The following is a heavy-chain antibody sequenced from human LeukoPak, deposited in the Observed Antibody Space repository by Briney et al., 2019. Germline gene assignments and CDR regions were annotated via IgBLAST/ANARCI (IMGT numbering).Heavy chain of an antibody. D-gene: IGHD3-10*01. Sequence: SGTLSLTCAVYVGSFSGYYWSWVRQPPGRGGEWIGEINHSGSTNYNPCLTSGVTISVDTSNNQSSLKLSSVTAADTAVYYCARSMVRGVIIHFDYWGQGTLVTVSS. V-gene: IGHV4-34*01. J-gene: IGHJ4*02. CDR3: ARSMVRGVIIHFDY. CDR2: INHSGST. CDR1: VGSFSGYY.